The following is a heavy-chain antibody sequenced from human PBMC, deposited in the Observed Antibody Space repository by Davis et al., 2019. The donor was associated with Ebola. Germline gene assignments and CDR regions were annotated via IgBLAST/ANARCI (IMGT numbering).Heavy chain of an antibody. CDR2: ISGSAGST. V-gene: IGHV3-23*01. J-gene: IGHJ5*02. Sequence: PGGSLRLSCAASGFTFSSYAMSWVRQAPGKGLEWVSDISGSAGSTYYADSVKGRFTVSRDNSKNTLYLQMNSLRAEDTAVYYCAKESSSSLSWFDPWGQGTLVTVSS. CDR1: GFTFSSYA. D-gene: IGHD6-6*01. CDR3: AKESSSSLSWFDP.